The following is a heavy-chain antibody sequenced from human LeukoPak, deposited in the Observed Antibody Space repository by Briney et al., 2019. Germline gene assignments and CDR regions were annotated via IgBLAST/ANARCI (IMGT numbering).Heavy chain of an antibody. Sequence: ASVKVSCKASGYTFTSYDINWVRQATGQGLEWMGWMNPNSGNTGYAQKFQGRVTMTRNTSISTAYMELSSLRSEDTAVYYCAKGTGYSSSWGVGYYFDYWGQGTLVTVSS. CDR2: MNPNSGNT. D-gene: IGHD6-13*01. V-gene: IGHV1-8*01. CDR3: AKGTGYSSSWGVGYYFDY. CDR1: GYTFTSYD. J-gene: IGHJ4*02.